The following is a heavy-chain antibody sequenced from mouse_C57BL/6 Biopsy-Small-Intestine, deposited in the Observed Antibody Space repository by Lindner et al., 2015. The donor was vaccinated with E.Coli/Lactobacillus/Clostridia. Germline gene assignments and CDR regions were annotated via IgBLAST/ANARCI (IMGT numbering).Heavy chain of an antibody. D-gene: IGHD2-12*01. CDR1: GFNIKDDY. CDR3: TRPPFYTLAMDY. CDR2: IDPANGNT. V-gene: IGHV14-4*01. Sequence: VQLQESGAELVRPGASVKLSCTASGFNIKDDYMHWVKQRPEQGLEWIGRIDPANGNTKYAPKFQDRATITADTSSNTAYLQLSSLTSEDTAVYYCTRPPFYTLAMDYWGQGTSVTVSS. J-gene: IGHJ4*01.